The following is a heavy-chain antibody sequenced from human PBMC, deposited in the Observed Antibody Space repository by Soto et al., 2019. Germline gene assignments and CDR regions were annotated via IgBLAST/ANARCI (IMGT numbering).Heavy chain of an antibody. J-gene: IGHJ6*02. D-gene: IGHD5-12*01. CDR3: ARDQYSGYEIDYYYYGMDV. CDR2: IYYSGST. CDR1: GGSPSSGRYH. V-gene: IGHV4-31*03. Sequence: SETLSLPCTVSGGSPSSGRYHLCRLRQHPGKGLEWIGYIYYSGSTYYNPSLKSRVTISVDTSKNQFSLKLSSVTAADTAVYYCARDQYSGYEIDYYYYGMDVWGQGTTVT.